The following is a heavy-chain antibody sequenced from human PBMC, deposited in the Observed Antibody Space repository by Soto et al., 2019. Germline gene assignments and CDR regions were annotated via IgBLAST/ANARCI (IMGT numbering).Heavy chain of an antibody. V-gene: IGHV3-30*18. CDR2: ISYDGSNK. Sequence: GGSLRLSCAASGFTFSSYGMHWVRQAPGKGLEWVAVISYDGSNKYYADSVKGRFTISRDNSKNTLYLQMNSLRAEDTAVYYCAKVGQYSSGWHYGMDVWGQGTTVTVSS. CDR3: AKVGQYSSGWHYGMDV. J-gene: IGHJ6*02. D-gene: IGHD6-19*01. CDR1: GFTFSSYG.